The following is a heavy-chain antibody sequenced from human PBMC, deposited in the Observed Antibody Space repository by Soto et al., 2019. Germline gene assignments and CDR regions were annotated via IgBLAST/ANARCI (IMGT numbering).Heavy chain of an antibody. CDR3: ARGRSTDCSNGVCSFFYYHGLYV. Sequence: ASVKVSCKASGYSFTDYHIHWVRQAPGQGLEWLGRINPKSGGTSTAQKFQGWVTMTTDTSISTASMELTRLTSDDTAIYYCARGRSTDCSNGVCSFFYYHGLYVWG. CDR1: GYSFTDYH. J-gene: IGHJ6*02. D-gene: IGHD2-8*01. V-gene: IGHV1-2*04. CDR2: INPKSGGT.